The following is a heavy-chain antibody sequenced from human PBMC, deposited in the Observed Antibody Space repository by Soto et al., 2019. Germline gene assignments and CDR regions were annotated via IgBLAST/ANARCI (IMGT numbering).Heavy chain of an antibody. D-gene: IGHD5-18*01. CDR2: LSYDGSNT. J-gene: IGHJ4*02. CDR1: GFTFSRYG. CDR3: ARGGDSYDFGPRHDFDY. V-gene: IGHV3-30*03. Sequence: QVQLVESGGGVVQPGRSLRLSCAASGFTFSRYGMHWVRQAPGKGLEWVAVLSYDGSNTYHADSVKGRFTISRDNSKNSLYLQMNSLKPEDTAVYYCARGGDSYDFGPRHDFDYWGQGTLVTVSS.